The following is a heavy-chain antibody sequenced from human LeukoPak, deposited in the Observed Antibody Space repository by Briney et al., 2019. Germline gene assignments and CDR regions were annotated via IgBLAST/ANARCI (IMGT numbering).Heavy chain of an antibody. CDR3: ARDTRIYDILTGYYISWFDP. V-gene: IGHV3-21*01. CDR2: IDSSTSHI. Sequence: GGSLRLSCEASAFTFSSYSMSWVRQAPGKGLEWVSSIDSSTSHIYYADSVKGRFTISRDNAKNSLYLQVSSLRAEDTAVYYCARDTRIYDILTGYYISWFDPWGQGTLVTVSS. J-gene: IGHJ5*02. D-gene: IGHD3-9*01. CDR1: AFTFSSYS.